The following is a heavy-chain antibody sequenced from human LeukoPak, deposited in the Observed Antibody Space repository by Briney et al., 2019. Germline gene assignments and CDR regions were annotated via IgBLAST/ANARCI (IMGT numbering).Heavy chain of an antibody. J-gene: IGHJ4*02. CDR2: TYYRSKWYN. CDR3: ARDFGTTGWHTFDY. D-gene: IGHD6-19*01. Sequence: SQTLSLTCVVTGDSVSSKNGAWNWIRQSPSRGLEWLGRTYYRSKWYNDYAESMEGRMTISQDTSKNQYSLHLNSVTPDDTAVYYCARDFGTTGWHTFDYWGQGTLVTVSS. V-gene: IGHV6-1*01. CDR1: GDSVSSKNGA.